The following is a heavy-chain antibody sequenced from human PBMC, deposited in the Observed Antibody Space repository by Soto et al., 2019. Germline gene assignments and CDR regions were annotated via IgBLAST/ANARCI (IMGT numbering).Heavy chain of an antibody. CDR1: GYSVSSYW. CDR2: IYPGDSDT. V-gene: IGHV5-51*01. J-gene: IGHJ5*02. D-gene: IGHD6-13*01. Sequence: GESLKISCKGSGYSVSSYWIGWVRQMPGKGLEWMGIIYPGDSDTRYSPSFQGQVTISADKSISTAYLQWSSLKASDTAMYYCARNVPSVGSWYVGWFDPWGQGTLVTVSS. CDR3: ARNVPSVGSWYVGWFDP.